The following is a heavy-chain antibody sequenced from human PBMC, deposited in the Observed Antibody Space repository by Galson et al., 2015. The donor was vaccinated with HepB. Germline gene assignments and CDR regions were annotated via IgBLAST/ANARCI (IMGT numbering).Heavy chain of an antibody. D-gene: IGHD1-26*01. CDR2: ISGSGGST. CDR1: GFTFSSYA. J-gene: IGHJ4*02. V-gene: IGHV3-23*01. Sequence: SLRLSCAASGFTFSSYAMSWVRQAPGKGLEWVSAISGSGGSTYYADSVKGRFTISRDNSKNTLYLQMGSLRAEDMAVYYCAREGAEGVGLIDYWGQGTLVTVSS. CDR3: AREGAEGVGLIDY.